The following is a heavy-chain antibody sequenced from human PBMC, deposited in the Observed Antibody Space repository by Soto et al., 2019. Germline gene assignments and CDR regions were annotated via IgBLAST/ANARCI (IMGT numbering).Heavy chain of an antibody. V-gene: IGHV3-30*18. CDR2: ISYDGSNK. J-gene: IGHJ4*02. CDR3: ANVGYYDSSGYYYY. CDR1: GFTFSSYG. D-gene: IGHD3-22*01. Sequence: GGSLRLSCAASGFTFSSYGMHWVRQAPGKGLEWVAVISYDGSNKYYADSVKGRFTISRDNSKNTLYLQMNSLRAEDTAVYYCANVGYYDSSGYYYYWGQGT.